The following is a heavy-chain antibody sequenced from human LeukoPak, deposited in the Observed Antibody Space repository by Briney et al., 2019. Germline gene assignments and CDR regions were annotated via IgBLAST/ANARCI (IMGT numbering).Heavy chain of an antibody. V-gene: IGHV3-48*04. CDR3: ARGPPYSGSYYDWYFDL. CDR1: GFTFSSYS. J-gene: IGHJ2*01. Sequence: GGSLRLSCAASGFTFSSYSMNWVRQAPGKGLEWVSYISSSSSTIYYADSVKGRFTISRDNARNTLYLQMNSLRAEDTAVYYCARGPPYSGSYYDWYFDLWGRGTLVTVSS. CDR2: ISSSSSTI. D-gene: IGHD1-26*01.